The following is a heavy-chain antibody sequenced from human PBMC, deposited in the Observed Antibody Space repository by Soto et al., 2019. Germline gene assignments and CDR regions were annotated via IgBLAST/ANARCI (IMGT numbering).Heavy chain of an antibody. Sequence: GGFLRLSCAASGVTFISYAMSWVRQAPGKGLEWVSAISGSGGSTYYADSVKGRFTISRDNSKNTLYLQMNSLRAEDTAVYYCAKDRVYQSSSSAPFDYWGQGTLVTVSS. D-gene: IGHD6-6*01. CDR1: GVTFISYA. CDR3: AKDRVYQSSSSAPFDY. V-gene: IGHV3-23*01. J-gene: IGHJ4*02. CDR2: ISGSGGST.